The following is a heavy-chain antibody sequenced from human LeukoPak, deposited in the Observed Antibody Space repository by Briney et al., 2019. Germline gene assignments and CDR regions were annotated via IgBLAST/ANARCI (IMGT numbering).Heavy chain of an antibody. D-gene: IGHD3-10*01. CDR1: GYTFTIYY. J-gene: IGHJ4*02. Sequence: ASVKVSCKASGYTFTIYYMHWVRQAPGQGLEWMGIINPSGGTTSYAQKFQGRVTMTADTSTSTAYMELRSLRSDDTAVYYCAIVLPYFGYWGQGTLLTVSS. CDR2: INPSGGTT. CDR3: AIVLPYFGY. V-gene: IGHV1-46*01.